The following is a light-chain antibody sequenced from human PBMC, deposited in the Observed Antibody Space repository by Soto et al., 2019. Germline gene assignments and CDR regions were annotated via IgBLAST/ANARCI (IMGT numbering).Light chain of an antibody. J-gene: IGKJ5*01. Sequence: IQLTQSPSSLSASVGDRVTITCRASQGINSFLAWFQQKPGKAPNLLISAASTLQSGVPSRFSGSGSGTEFSLTISSLQSEDFAVYYCQQYNNWPPITFGQGTRLEIK. CDR3: QQYNNWPPIT. CDR1: QGINSF. V-gene: IGKV1-9*01. CDR2: AAS.